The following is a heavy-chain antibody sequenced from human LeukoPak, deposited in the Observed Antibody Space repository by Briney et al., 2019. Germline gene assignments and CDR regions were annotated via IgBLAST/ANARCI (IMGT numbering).Heavy chain of an antibody. J-gene: IGHJ4*02. D-gene: IGHD3-22*01. V-gene: IGHV4-39*01. CDR2: IYYRETT. Sequence: SETLSLTCTVSGGSISSSSHSWGWIRQAPGKGLEWIGSIYYRETTYYNPSLKSRVTISVDTSKNQFSLKLSSVTAADTAVYYCAKVLYDGSGYYFDYWGQGTLVTVSS. CDR3: AKVLYDGSGYYFDY. CDR1: GGSISSSSHS.